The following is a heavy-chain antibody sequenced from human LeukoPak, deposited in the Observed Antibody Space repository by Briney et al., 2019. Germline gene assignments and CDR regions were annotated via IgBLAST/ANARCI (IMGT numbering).Heavy chain of an antibody. V-gene: IGHV4-4*07. D-gene: IGHD3-10*01. CDR2: IYTSGST. CDR3: ARGSMVRGVMAWFDP. CDR1: GGSISSYY. J-gene: IGHJ5*02. Sequence: SETLSLTCTVSGGSISSYYWSWIRQPAGKGLEWIGRIYTSGSTNYNPSLKSRVTMSVDTSKNQFSLKLSSVTAADTAVYYCARGSMVRGVMAWFDPWGQGTLVTVSS.